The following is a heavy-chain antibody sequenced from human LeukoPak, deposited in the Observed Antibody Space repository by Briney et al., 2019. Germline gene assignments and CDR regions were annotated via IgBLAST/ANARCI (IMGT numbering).Heavy chain of an antibody. CDR3: ARDPSYLRGMDV. Sequence: SETLSLTCTVSGGSISSGSYYWSWIRQPPGKGLEWIGYIYYSGSTNYNPSLKSRVTISVDTSKNQFSLKLSSVTAADTAVYYCARDPSYLRGMDVWGQGTTVTVSS. D-gene: IGHD2/OR15-2a*01. CDR2: IYYSGST. CDR1: GGSISSGSYY. V-gene: IGHV4-61*01. J-gene: IGHJ6*02.